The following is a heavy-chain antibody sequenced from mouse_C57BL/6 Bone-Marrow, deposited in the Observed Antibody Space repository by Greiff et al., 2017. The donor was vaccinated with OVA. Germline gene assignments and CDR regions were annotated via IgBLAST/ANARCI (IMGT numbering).Heavy chain of an antibody. CDR3: ARSDYGTLYYFDY. D-gene: IGHD1-1*01. CDR2: IDPANGNT. V-gene: IGHV14-3*01. J-gene: IGHJ2*01. Sequence: EVQRVESVAELVRPGASVKLSCTASGFNIKNTYMHWVKQRPEQGLEWIGRIDPANGNTKYAPKFQGKATITADTSSNTAYLQLSSLTSEDTAIYYCARSDYGTLYYFDYWGQGTTLTVSS. CDR1: GFNIKNTY.